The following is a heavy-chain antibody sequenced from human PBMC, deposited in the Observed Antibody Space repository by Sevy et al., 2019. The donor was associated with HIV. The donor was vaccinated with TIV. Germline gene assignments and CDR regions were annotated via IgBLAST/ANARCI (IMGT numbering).Heavy chain of an antibody. CDR3: ATGEYSSSWYVIDY. D-gene: IGHD6-13*01. CDR2: FDPEDGET. J-gene: IGHJ4*02. Sequence: ASVKVSCKVSGYTLTELSKHWVRQAPGKGLEWMGGFDPEDGETIYAQKFQGRVTMTEDTSTDTAYMELSSLRSEDTAVYYCATGEYSSSWYVIDYWGQGTLVTVSS. V-gene: IGHV1-24*01. CDR1: GYTLTELS.